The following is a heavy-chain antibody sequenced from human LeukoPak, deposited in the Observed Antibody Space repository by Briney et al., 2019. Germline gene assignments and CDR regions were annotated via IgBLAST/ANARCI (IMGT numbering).Heavy chain of an antibody. CDR3: ARAPGDCSSTSCYYYYYMDV. Sequence: ASVKVSCKASGYTFTSYYMHWVRQAPGQGLVWMGIINPSGGSTSYAQKFQGRVTMTRDTSTSTVYMELSSLRSEDTAVYYCARAPGDCSSTSCYYYYYMDVWGKGTTVTISS. V-gene: IGHV1-46*01. D-gene: IGHD2-2*01. J-gene: IGHJ6*03. CDR2: INPSGGST. CDR1: GYTFTSYY.